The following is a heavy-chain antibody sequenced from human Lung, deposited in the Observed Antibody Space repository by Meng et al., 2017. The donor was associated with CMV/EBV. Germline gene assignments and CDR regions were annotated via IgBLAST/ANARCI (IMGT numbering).Heavy chain of an antibody. CDR2: IYPGDSDT. CDR3: ARHGKDGYSSSWHNWFDP. Sequence: YSFTSYWIGWVRQMTGKGLEWMGIIYPGDSDTRYSPSFQGQVTISADKSISTAYLQWSSLRASDTAMYYCARHGKDGYSSSWHNWFDPWGQGTLVTVSS. J-gene: IGHJ5*02. D-gene: IGHD6-13*01. V-gene: IGHV5-51*01. CDR1: YSFTSYW.